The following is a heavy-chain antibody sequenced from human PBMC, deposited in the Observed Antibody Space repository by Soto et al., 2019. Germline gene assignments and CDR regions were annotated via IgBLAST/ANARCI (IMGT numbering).Heavy chain of an antibody. V-gene: IGHV1-46*01. D-gene: IGHD1-1*01. CDR2: INPSGGST. Sequence: GASVKVSCKASVDTFTSYYMHWVRQAPGQGLEWMGIINPSGGSTIYAQKFQGRVTMTRDTSTSTVYMELSSLRSEDTAVYYCARDKVEMDRKLDHAFDIWGQGTMVTVS. CDR1: VDTFTSYY. CDR3: ARDKVEMDRKLDHAFDI. J-gene: IGHJ3*02.